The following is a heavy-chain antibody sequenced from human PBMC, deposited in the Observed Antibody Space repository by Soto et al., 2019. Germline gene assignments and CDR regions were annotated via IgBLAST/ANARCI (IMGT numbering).Heavy chain of an antibody. CDR1: GGSISSGGYY. V-gene: IGHV4-31*03. J-gene: IGHJ4*02. D-gene: IGHD4-17*01. Sequence: SETLSLTCTVSGGSISSGGYYWSWIRQHPGKGLEWIGYIYYSGSTYCNPSLKSRVTISVDTSKNQFSLKLSSVTAADTAVYYCARSPTTVTTFDYWGQGTLVTVSS. CDR2: IYYSGST. CDR3: ARSPTTVTTFDY.